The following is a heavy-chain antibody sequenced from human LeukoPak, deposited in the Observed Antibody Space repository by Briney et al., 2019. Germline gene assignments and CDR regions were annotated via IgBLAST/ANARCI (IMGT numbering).Heavy chain of an antibody. CDR3: ARGVGSGTATAY. CDR1: GYTFTGYY. V-gene: IGHV1-2*02. CDR2: INPNSGGT. Sequence: GASVKVSCKASGYTFTGYYMHWVRQAPGQGLEWMGWINPNSGGTNFARKFQGRVTMTRDTSISTAYMELSRLRSDDTAVYYCARGVGSGTATAYWGQGTLVTVSS. D-gene: IGHD3-10*01. J-gene: IGHJ4*02.